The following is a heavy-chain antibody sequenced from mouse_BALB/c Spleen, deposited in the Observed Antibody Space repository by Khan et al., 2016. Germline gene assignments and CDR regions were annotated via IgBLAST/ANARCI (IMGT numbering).Heavy chain of an antibody. CDR2: ISDGGSYT. V-gene: IGHV5-4*02. D-gene: IGHD1-1*01. Sequence: EVELVESGGGLVKPGGSLKLSCAASGFTFSDYYMYWVRQTPEKRLEWVATISDGGSYTYYPDSVKGRFAISRDNATNNLYLHMSRLKAQDTAMYYCAREVLRRVFAYWGHGTLVNVSA. CDR1: GFTFSDYY. J-gene: IGHJ3*01. CDR3: AREVLRRVFAY.